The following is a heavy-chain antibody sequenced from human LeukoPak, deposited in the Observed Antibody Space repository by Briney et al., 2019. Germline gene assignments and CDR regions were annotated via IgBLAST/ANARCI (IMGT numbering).Heavy chain of an antibody. Sequence: GGSLRLSCSVSGFTFSTYVVHWVRQAPGKGLEYVSAISSNGDNTYYADSVKGRFTISRDNSKNTVYLQMNNLRPDDTAVYYCAREIFGSGSYPDFWGQGTLVTVSS. V-gene: IGHV3-64*04. D-gene: IGHD3-10*01. CDR2: ISSNGDNT. J-gene: IGHJ4*02. CDR1: GFTFSTYV. CDR3: AREIFGSGSYPDF.